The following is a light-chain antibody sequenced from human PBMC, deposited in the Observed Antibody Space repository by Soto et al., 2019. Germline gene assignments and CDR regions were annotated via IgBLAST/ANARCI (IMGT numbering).Light chain of an antibody. CDR3: SSYTASSTLKV. CDR1: SSDVGGHNY. Sequence: QSVLTQPASVSGSPGQSITISCTGTSSDVGGHNYVSWYQQHPGKAPKVMIYDVSNRPSGVSNRFSGSKSGNTASLTISGLQAEDEADYYCSSYTASSTLKVFGGGTKLTVL. J-gene: IGLJ2*01. V-gene: IGLV2-14*01. CDR2: DVS.